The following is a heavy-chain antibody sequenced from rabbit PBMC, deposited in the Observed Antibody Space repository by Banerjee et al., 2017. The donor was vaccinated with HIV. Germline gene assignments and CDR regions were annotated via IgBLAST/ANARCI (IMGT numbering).Heavy chain of an antibody. CDR3: ARDLAGVIGWNFNL. CDR2: LYAGSSGSSGST. Sequence: QSLEESGGDLVKPGASLTLTCKASGFSFSSSYWMCWVRQAPGKGLEWIACLYAGSSGSSGSTYYASWAKGRFTISKTSSTTVTLQMTSLTAADTATYFCARDLAGVIGWNFNLWGPGTLVTVS. D-gene: IGHD4-1*01. V-gene: IGHV1S40*01. CDR1: GFSFSSSYW. J-gene: IGHJ4*01.